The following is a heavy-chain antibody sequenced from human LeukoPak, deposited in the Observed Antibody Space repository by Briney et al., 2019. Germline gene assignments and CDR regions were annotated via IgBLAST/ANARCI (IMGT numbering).Heavy chain of an antibody. CDR2: ISAYNGNT. Sequence: ASVKVSCKASGYTFTSYGISWVRQAPGQGLEWMGWISAYNGNTNYAQKLQGRVTMTTDTSTSTAYMELRSLRSDDTAVYYCAREHCSGGSCYTNNWGQGTLVTVSS. V-gene: IGHV1-18*01. D-gene: IGHD2-15*01. CDR1: GYTFTSYG. J-gene: IGHJ4*02. CDR3: AREHCSGGSCYTNN.